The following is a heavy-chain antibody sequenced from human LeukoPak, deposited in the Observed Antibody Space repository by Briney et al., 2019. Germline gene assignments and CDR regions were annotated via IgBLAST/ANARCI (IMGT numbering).Heavy chain of an antibody. Sequence: GSLRLSCAASGFTFSSYAMHWVRQAPGKGLEYVSAISSNGGSTYYANSVKGRFTISRDNSKNTLYLQMGNLRAEDMAVYYCARGRGGSLACDYWGQGTLVTVSS. J-gene: IGHJ4*02. V-gene: IGHV3-64*01. CDR3: ARGRGGSLACDY. D-gene: IGHD1-26*01. CDR1: GFTFSSYA. CDR2: ISSNGGST.